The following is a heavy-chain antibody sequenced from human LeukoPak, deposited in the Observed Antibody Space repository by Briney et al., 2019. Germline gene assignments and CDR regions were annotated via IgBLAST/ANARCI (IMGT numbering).Heavy chain of an antibody. V-gene: IGHV4-31*03. CDR3: ARERTGDFWSGYPPGSMDV. J-gene: IGHJ6*02. Sequence: SQTLSLTCTVSGCSISSVGYYWSWLRQHPGKGVEWIGYIYYSGNTYYNPSLKSRVPRPVDTSKNQFSLKLSSVTAADTAVYYCARERTGDFWSGYPPGSMDVWGQGTTVTVSS. CDR2: IYYSGNT. CDR1: GCSISSVGYY. D-gene: IGHD3-3*01.